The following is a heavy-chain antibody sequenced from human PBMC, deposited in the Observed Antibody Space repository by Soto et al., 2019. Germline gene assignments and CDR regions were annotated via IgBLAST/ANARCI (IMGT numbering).Heavy chain of an antibody. CDR3: ARSPRIHLFDY. CDR2: IYYSGST. Sequence: PSETLSLTCTVSGGSISSYYWSWIRQPPGKGLEWIGYIYYSGSTNYNPSLKSRVTISVDTSKNQFSLKLSSVTAADTAVYYCARSPRIHLFDYWGQGTLVTVS. CDR1: GGSISSYY. J-gene: IGHJ4*02. V-gene: IGHV4-59*01. D-gene: IGHD3-3*02.